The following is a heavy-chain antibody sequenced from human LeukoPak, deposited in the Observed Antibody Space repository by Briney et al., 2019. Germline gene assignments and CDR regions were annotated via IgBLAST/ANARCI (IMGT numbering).Heavy chain of an antibody. CDR3: ARLAYSGYDY. CDR1: GFTFSSYW. J-gene: IGHJ4*02. Sequence: PGGFLRLSCAASGFTFSSYWMHWVRQAPGKGMVWLSRINTDGSSTSYADSVKGRFTISRDNAKNTLYLQMNSLRAEDTAVYYCARLAYSGYDYWGQGTLVTVSS. D-gene: IGHD5-12*01. V-gene: IGHV3-74*01. CDR2: INTDGSST.